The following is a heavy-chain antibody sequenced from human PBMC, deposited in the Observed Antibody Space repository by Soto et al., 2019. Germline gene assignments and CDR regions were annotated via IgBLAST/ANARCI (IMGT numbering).Heavy chain of an antibody. CDR1: CGSISSGGYY. J-gene: IGHJ3*01. V-gene: IGHV4-31*03. CDR2: IYYTGST. D-gene: IGHD3-22*01. CDR3: ARGPDYYDNSGMTFHV. Sequence: SETLSLTCTVSCGSISSGGYYLSWIRQHPGKGLEWIGYIYYTGSTYYNPSLKSRVTMSVDTSKNQFSLRVSSVTAADTAVYYCARGPDYYDNSGMTFHVWGQGTMVTVSS.